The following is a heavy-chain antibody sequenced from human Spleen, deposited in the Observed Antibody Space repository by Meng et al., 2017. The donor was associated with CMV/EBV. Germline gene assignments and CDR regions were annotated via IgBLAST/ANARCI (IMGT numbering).Heavy chain of an antibody. V-gene: IGHV3-11*01. Sequence: VSCVGSGFTFSDYYMNWIRQAPGKGPEWVSFISKAGSTIFYADSVKGRFTISRDTAKNSLSLQMNSLKVEDTAVYYCVRGAGAFDIWGRGTLVTVSS. CDR3: VRGAGAFDI. CDR1: GFTFSDYY. J-gene: IGHJ3*02. CDR2: ISKAGSTI.